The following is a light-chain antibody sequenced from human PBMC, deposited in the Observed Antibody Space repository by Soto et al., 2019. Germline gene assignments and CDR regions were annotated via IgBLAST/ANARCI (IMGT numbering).Light chain of an antibody. CDR2: EDT. CDR1: SSDVGSYNL. Sequence: QSVLTQPASVSGSPGQSITISCTGTSSDVGSYNLVSWYQQHPGKASKLMIYEDTKRPSGLSNRFSGSKSGNTASLTISGLQAEDEADYYCCSYAGSLYVFGTGTKLTVL. CDR3: CSYAGSLYV. V-gene: IGLV2-23*01. J-gene: IGLJ1*01.